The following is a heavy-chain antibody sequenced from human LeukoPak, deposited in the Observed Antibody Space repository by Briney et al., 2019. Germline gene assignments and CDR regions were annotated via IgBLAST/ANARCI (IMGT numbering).Heavy chain of an antibody. CDR1: GYTFTSYY. CDR3: ARGGLRYYDSSGYQVYY. D-gene: IGHD3-22*01. Sequence: GASVKVSCKASGYTFTSYYMHWVRQAPGQGLEWMGIINPSGGSTSYAQKFQGRVTMTRDTSISTAYMELSRLRSDDTAVYYCARGGLRYYDSSGYQVYYWGQGTLVTVSS. V-gene: IGHV1-46*01. CDR2: INPSGGST. J-gene: IGHJ4*02.